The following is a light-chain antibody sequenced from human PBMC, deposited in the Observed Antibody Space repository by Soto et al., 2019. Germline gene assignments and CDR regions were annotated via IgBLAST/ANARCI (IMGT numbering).Light chain of an antibody. CDR1: QSISSW. Sequence: DIQMTQSHSTLSASVGDRVTITCRASQSISSWLAWYQQKPGKAPKLLIYKASSLESGVPSRFSGSGSGTEFTLTISSLQPDDFATYYCQQYNSYRTFGQGTKVDI. CDR3: QQYNSYRT. CDR2: KAS. J-gene: IGKJ1*01. V-gene: IGKV1-5*03.